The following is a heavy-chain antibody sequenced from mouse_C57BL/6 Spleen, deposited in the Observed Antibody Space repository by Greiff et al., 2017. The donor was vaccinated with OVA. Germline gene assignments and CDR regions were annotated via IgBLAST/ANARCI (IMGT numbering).Heavy chain of an antibody. J-gene: IGHJ2*01. CDR3: ARSNWEYYFDY. Sequence: DVQVVASWGGLVKPGGSLKLSCAASGFTFSDYGMHWVRQAPEKGLEWVAYISSGSSTIYYADTVKGRFTISRDNAKNTLFLQMTSLRSEDTAMYYCARSNWEYYFDYWGQGTTLTVSS. D-gene: IGHD4-1*01. CDR2: ISSGSSTI. V-gene: IGHV5-17*01. CDR1: GFTFSDYG.